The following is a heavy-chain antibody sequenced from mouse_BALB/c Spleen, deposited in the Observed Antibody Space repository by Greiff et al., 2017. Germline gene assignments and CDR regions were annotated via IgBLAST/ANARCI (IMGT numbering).Heavy chain of an antibody. CDR2: ISSGGSYT. J-gene: IGHJ4*01. Sequence: EVQLVESGGGLVKPGGSLKLSCAASGFTFSSYTMSWVRQTPEKRLEWVATISSGGSYTYYPDSVKGRFTISRDNAKNTLYLQMSSLKSEDTAMYYCTRGYYGNYDYAMDYWGQGTSVTVSS. CDR3: TRGYYGNYDYAMDY. D-gene: IGHD2-1*01. V-gene: IGHV5-6-4*01. CDR1: GFTFSSYT.